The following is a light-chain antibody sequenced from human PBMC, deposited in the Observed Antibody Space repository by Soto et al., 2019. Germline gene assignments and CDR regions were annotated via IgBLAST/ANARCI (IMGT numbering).Light chain of an antibody. J-gene: IGKJ4*01. V-gene: IGKV3-20*01. CDR1: QNVARNY. CDR3: QQYAPSPLA. Sequence: ENVLTQSPGTLSLSPGESATLSCRASQNVARNYLAWFQQRPGQAPRLLIYDASTRATGIPDRFSGSGSGTDFTLTIRRLAPEDFAVYFCQQYAPSPLAFGGGTKVDI. CDR2: DAS.